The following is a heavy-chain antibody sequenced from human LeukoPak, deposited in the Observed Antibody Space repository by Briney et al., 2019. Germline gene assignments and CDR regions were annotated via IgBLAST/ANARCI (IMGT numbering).Heavy chain of an antibody. V-gene: IGHV3-15*01. CDR3: TTEAYSSGSPGGYFGY. CDR2: IKSNTDGGTT. Sequence: GGSLRLSCAASGFTFSNAWMSWVRQAPGKGLEWVGLIKSNTDGGTTDYAAPVKGRFTISRDDSKNTLSLQMNSLKTEDTAVYYCTTEAYSSGSPGGYFGYWGQGTLVTVSS. CDR1: GFTFSNAW. D-gene: IGHD6-19*01. J-gene: IGHJ4*02.